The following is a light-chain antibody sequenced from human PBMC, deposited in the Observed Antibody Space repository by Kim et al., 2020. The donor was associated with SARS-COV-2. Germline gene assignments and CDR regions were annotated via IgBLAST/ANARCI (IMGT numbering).Light chain of an antibody. V-gene: IGKV1-5*03. CDR1: QNINSW. Sequence: DIQMTQSPSTLSAAVGDRVTITCRASQNINSWLAWYQQKPGKAPKLLIYKASSLESGVPSRFSGSGSGTEFTLTISSLQPDDFATYYCQQYKTYPWTFGQGTKVDI. CDR3: QQYKTYPWT. CDR2: KAS. J-gene: IGKJ1*01.